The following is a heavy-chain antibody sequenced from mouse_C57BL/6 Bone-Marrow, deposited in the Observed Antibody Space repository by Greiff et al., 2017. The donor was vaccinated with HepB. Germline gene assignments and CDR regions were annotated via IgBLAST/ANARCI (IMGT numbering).Heavy chain of an antibody. V-gene: IGHV1-59*01. J-gene: IGHJ4*01. CDR3: ARVSPYAMDY. Sequence: VQLQQPGAELVRPGTSVKLSCKASGYTFTSYWMHWVKQRPGQGLEWIGVIDPSDSYTNYNQKFKGKATLTVDTSSSTAYMQLSSLTSEDSAVYYCARVSPYAMDYWGQGTSVTVSS. CDR1: GYTFTSYW. CDR2: IDPSDSYT.